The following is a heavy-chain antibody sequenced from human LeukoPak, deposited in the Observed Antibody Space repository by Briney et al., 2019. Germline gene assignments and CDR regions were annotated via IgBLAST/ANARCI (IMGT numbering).Heavy chain of an antibody. V-gene: IGHV3-21*01. Sequence: GGSLRLSCAASGFTFSSYSMNWFRQAPGKGLEWVSSISSSTSYIYYADSVKGRFTISKDNAKNSLYLQMNSLRAEDTAVYYCARAGGSTVSHSDYWGQGTLVTVSS. CDR2: ISSSTSYI. CDR1: GFTFSSYS. D-gene: IGHD4-17*01. J-gene: IGHJ4*02. CDR3: ARAGGSTVSHSDY.